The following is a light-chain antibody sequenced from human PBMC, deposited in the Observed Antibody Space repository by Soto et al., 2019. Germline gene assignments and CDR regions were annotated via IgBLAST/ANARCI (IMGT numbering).Light chain of an antibody. V-gene: IGKV3-20*01. CDR1: QSISNTY. CDR3: QQDAASPRA. CDR2: GAS. Sequence: IVLPQSPGTLSLSPGERATLSCRASQSISNTYLAWYQQTPGQAPRLLIYGASSRATGIPARFSGSGSATDFTLTISRLEPEDVAVYDDQQDAASPRAFGQGPKVDVK. J-gene: IGKJ1*01.